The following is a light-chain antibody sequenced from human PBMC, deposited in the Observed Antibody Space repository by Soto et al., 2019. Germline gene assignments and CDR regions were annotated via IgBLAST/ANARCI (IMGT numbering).Light chain of an antibody. CDR3: QQYNGWPWT. V-gene: IGKV3-15*01. Sequence: EIVLTQSPATLSLSPGERATLSCRASQSVSSYLAWYQQKPGQAPRLLMYGASTRATDIPARFSGSVSGTEFTLTITGLQSEDFAVYYCQQYNGWPWTFGQGTKVDIK. CDR2: GAS. CDR1: QSVSSY. J-gene: IGKJ1*01.